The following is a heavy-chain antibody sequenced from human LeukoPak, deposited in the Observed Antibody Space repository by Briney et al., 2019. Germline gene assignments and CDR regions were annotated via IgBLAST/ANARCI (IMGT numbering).Heavy chain of an antibody. D-gene: IGHD2-2*01. J-gene: IGHJ4*02. CDR1: GFTFSSYG. CDR3: AFGEYQLLPYF. Sequence: GGSLRLSCAASGFTFSSYGMRWVRQAPGKGLEWVAVIWYDGSNKYYADSVKGRFTISRDNSKNTLYLQMNSLRVEDTAVYYCAFGEYQLLPYFWGQGTLVTVSS. CDR2: IWYDGSNK. V-gene: IGHV3-33*01.